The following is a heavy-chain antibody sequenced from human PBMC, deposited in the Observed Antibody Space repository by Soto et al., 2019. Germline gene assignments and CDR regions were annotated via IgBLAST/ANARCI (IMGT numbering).Heavy chain of an antibody. V-gene: IGHV3-53*01. CDR3: ARDYHSSGSYHDAFDI. D-gene: IGHD6-19*01. Sequence: GGSLRLSCAASGFTVSSNYMSWVRQAPGKGLEWVSVIYSGGSTYYADSVKGRFTISRDNSKNTLYLQMNSLRAEDTAVYYCARDYHSSGSYHDAFDIWGQGTMVTVSS. J-gene: IGHJ3*02. CDR1: GFTVSSNY. CDR2: IYSGGST.